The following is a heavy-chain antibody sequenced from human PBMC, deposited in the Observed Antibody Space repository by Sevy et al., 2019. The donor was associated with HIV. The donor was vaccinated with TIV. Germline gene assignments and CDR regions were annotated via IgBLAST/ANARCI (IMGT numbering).Heavy chain of an antibody. D-gene: IGHD1-1*01. CDR2: IWYDGSIK. CDR3: ASEHNWDDAFDI. V-gene: IGHV3-33*08. J-gene: IGHJ3*02. Sequence: GGSLRLSCAASGFTFNMYGMHWVRQAPGKGLEWVGQIWYDGSIKKYADSVKGRFTISRDNSKSTRYLQMNSLRGEDTAVYFCASEHNWDDAFDIWGQGQWSPSPQ. CDR1: GFTFNMYG.